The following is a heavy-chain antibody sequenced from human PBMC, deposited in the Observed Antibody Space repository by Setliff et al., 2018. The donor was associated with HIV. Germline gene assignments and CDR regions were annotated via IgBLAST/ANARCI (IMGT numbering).Heavy chain of an antibody. D-gene: IGHD7-27*01. CDR2: IYYSGST. CDR3: ARVSQDLLGAFDI. V-gene: IGHV4-31*03. Sequence: SETLSLTCTVSGDSINSGDSYWTWIRHHPGKGLEWIGYIYYSGSTNYNPSLKSRVIISVDSSKNQFFLKLTSVTAADTAMYYCARVSQDLLGAFDIWGQVTMVTVSS. J-gene: IGHJ3*02. CDR1: GDSINSGDSY.